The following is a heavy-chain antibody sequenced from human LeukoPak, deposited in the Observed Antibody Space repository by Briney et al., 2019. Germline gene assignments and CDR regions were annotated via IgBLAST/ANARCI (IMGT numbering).Heavy chain of an antibody. J-gene: IGHJ4*02. V-gene: IGHV3-30-3*01. D-gene: IGHD6-13*01. CDR2: ISYDGSNK. CDR3: ARGQPERDYFDY. CDR1: RFTFSSYA. Sequence: GGSLRLSCAASRFTFSSYAMHWVRQAPGKGLEWVAVISYDGSNKYYADSVKGRFTISRDNSKNTLYLQMNSLRAEDTAVYYCARGQPERDYFDYWGQGTLVTVSS.